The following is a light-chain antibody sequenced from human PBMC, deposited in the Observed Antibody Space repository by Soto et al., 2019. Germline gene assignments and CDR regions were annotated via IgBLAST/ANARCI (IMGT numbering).Light chain of an antibody. CDR2: GAS. V-gene: IGKV3-20*01. CDR3: QQYGSSPGFT. Sequence: EIVLTKSPGTLSLSPGERATLSCRASQSVSSSYLAWYQQKPGQAPRLLIYGASSSATGIPDRFSGSGSGTEFTLTISRLEPEDFAVYYCQQYGSSPGFTFGPGTKVDIK. CDR1: QSVSSSY. J-gene: IGKJ3*01.